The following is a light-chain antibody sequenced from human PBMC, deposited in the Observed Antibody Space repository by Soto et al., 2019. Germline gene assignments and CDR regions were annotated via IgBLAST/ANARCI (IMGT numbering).Light chain of an antibody. CDR3: AAWDDSLSGPV. J-gene: IGLJ2*01. V-gene: IGLV1-47*02. CDR2: SNN. Sequence: QSVLTQPPSASGTPGQRVTISCSGSSSNIGSNYVYWYQQFPGTAPKLLIYSNNQRPSGVPDRFSGSKSGTSASLAISGLRSEDEADYHCAAWDDSLSGPVFGGGTKLTVL. CDR1: SSNIGSNY.